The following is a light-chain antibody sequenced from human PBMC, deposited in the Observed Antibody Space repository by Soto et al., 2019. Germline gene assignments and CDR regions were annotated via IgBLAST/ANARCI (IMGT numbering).Light chain of an antibody. CDR1: QTVSTF. CDR3: QQRSGWPT. Sequence: EIVLTQYPDTLSLSPGERATLSCRASQTVSTFLAWYQQKPGQAPRLIVYDASKRAPGIPARFIGSGSGTDFTLTVSSLEPEDFALYYCQQRSGWPTFGQGTKVEI. J-gene: IGKJ1*01. V-gene: IGKV3-11*01. CDR2: DAS.